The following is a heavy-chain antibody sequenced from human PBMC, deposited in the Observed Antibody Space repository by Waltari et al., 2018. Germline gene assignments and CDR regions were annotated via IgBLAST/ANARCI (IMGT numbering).Heavy chain of an antibody. Sequence: QVQLQESGPSLLKPSETLPPIFTVPGGSIGGFYWGWVRQPPGKGLDWIGYIYYTGSTNFNPSLKSRVTMSVDTSKNQFSLKLSSVTAADTAFYYCARGGGGDWEWFDPWGQGTLVTVSS. V-gene: IGHV4-59*01. D-gene: IGHD2-21*02. CDR1: GGSIGGFY. CDR3: ARGGGGDWEWFDP. CDR2: IYYTGST. J-gene: IGHJ5*02.